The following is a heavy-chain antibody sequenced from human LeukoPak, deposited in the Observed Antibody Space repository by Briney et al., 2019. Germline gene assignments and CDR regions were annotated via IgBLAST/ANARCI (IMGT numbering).Heavy chain of an antibody. CDR3: ATVLTRRSIVGASYFDY. CDR1: GYTLTEXS. D-gene: IGHD1-26*01. CDR2: XXPEDGXX. Sequence: ASVKVSCKVSGYTLTEXSXXXXXXXPXXXXXXXXXXXPEDGXXVYAQKXXXXXXXTXDTSTDTAYMELSSLRSEDTAVYYCATVLTRRSIVGASYFDYWGQGTLVTVSS. V-gene: IGHV1-24*01. J-gene: IGHJ4*02.